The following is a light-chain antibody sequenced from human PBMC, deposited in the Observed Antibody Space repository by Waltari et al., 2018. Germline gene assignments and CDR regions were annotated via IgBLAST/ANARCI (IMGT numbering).Light chain of an antibody. CDR3: QQYNNWPPIFS. CDR1: QSINNK. Sequence: EIVMTQSPDTLSVSPGERVTLSCRASQSINNKLAWYQQKPGQAPRLLIYGASTRATGIPARFSGSGSGTEFTLTISSLQSEDFAVYYCQQYNNWPPIFSFGPGTKVDNK. CDR2: GAS. V-gene: IGKV3-15*01. J-gene: IGKJ3*01.